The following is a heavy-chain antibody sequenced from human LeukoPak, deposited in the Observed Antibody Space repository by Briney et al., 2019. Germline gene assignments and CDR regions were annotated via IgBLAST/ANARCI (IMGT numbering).Heavy chain of an antibody. CDR1: GFTFSSYE. V-gene: IGHV3-48*03. J-gene: IGHJ6*02. CDR3: ARARGLKVFGVVTPLSYGMDV. Sequence: GGSLRLSCAASGFTFSSYEMNWVRQAPGKGLEWVSYISSSGSTIYYADSVKGRFTISRDNAKNSLYLQMNSLRAEDTAVYYCARARGLKVFGVVTPLSYGMDVWGQGTMVTVSS. D-gene: IGHD3-3*01. CDR2: ISSSGSTI.